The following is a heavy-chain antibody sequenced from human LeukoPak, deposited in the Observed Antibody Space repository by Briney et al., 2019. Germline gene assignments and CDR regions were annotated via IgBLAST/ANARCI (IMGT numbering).Heavy chain of an antibody. CDR2: INHSGST. D-gene: IGHD3-3*01. CDR3: ARGGRPSYYDFWSGYGTLNYFDY. Sequence: PSETLSLTCTVSGGSIISSSYYWGWIRQPPGKGLEWIGEINHSGSTNYNPSLKSRVTISVDTSKNQFSLKLSSVTAADTAVYYCARGGRPSYYDFWSGYGTLNYFDYWGQGTLVTVSS. V-gene: IGHV4-39*07. CDR1: GGSIISSSYY. J-gene: IGHJ4*02.